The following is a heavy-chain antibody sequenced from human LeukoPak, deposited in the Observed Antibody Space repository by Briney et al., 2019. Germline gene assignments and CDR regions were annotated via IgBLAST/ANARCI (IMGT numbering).Heavy chain of an antibody. J-gene: IGHJ4*02. CDR3: ARGSYSGYAYFDY. D-gene: IGHD5-12*01. Sequence: SETLSLTCTVSGGSISSHYWSWIRQPPGKGLEWIGYIYYSGSTNYNPSLKSRVTISVDTSKNQFSLKLSSVTAADTAVYYCARGSYSGYAYFDYWGQGTLVTVSS. V-gene: IGHV4-59*11. CDR1: GGSISSHY. CDR2: IYYSGST.